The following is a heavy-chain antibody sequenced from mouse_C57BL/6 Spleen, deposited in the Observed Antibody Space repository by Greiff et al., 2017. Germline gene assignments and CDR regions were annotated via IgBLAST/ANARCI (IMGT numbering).Heavy chain of an antibody. J-gene: IGHJ2*01. CDR1: GFTFSDYG. D-gene: IGHD2-2*01. CDR3: ARSYYGYDGGFDY. V-gene: IGHV5-17*01. CDR2: ISSGSSTI. Sequence: EVQLVESGGGLVKPGGSLKLSCAASGFTFSDYGMHWVRQAPEKGLEWVAYISSGSSTIYYADTVKGRFTISRDNAKNTLFLQMTSLRSEDTAMYYCARSYYGYDGGFDYWGQGTTLTVSS.